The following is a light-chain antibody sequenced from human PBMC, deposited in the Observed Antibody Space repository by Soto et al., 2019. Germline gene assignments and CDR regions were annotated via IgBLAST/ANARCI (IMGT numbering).Light chain of an antibody. V-gene: IGKV1-39*01. CDR1: QSISSY. CDR2: AAS. J-gene: IGKJ1*01. Sequence: DIQMTQSPSSLSASVGDRATITCRASQSISSYLNWYQQKPGKAPKLLIYAASSLQSGVPSRFSGSGSGTDFTLTISSLQPEDVATYYCQQSYSPRTFGQGTKVDIK. CDR3: QQSYSPRT.